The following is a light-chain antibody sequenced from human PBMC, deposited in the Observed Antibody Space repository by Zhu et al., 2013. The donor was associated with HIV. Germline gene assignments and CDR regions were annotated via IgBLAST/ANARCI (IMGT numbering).Light chain of an antibody. CDR3: MQALQTPVT. J-gene: IGKJ4*01. CDR2: LGS. V-gene: IGKV2-28*01. CDR1: QNLLHSNGYNY. Sequence: DVVMTQSPLSLPVTPGEPASISCRSSQNLLHSNGYNYLDWYLQRPGLSPQLLIYLGSNRASGVPDRFSGSGSGTDFTLKISRVEAEDVGVYYCMQALQTPVTFGGGTKVEIK.